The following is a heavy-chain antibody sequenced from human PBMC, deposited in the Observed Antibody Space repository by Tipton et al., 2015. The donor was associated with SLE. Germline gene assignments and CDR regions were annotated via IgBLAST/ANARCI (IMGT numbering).Heavy chain of an antibody. J-gene: IGHJ4*02. CDR1: GYTFINYW. V-gene: IGHV5-51*01. CDR2: IYPGDSDT. Sequence: QLVQSGAEEKKPGESLKISCKGSGYTFINYWIGWVRQMPGKGLEWMGVIYPGDSDTRYSPSFQGQVTISAAKSISTAFLQWNSLKSSDPATYYCARREVGRLGIDYWGQGTLVTVSS. CDR3: ARREVGRLGIDY. D-gene: IGHD7-27*01.